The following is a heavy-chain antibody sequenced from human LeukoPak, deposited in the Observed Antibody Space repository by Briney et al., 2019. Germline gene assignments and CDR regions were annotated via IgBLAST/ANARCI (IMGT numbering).Heavy chain of an antibody. CDR3: ARRSWYVDY. CDR1: GGSMSTYY. D-gene: IGHD6-13*01. Sequence: SATLSLTCTVSGGSMSTYYWSWIRQPPGKGLEWIGYIYDSLSTDYNPSLKSRVTISVDMSKNQFSLKLTSVTAADTAVYYCARRSWYVDYWGQGTLVTVSS. J-gene: IGHJ4*02. CDR2: IYDSLST. V-gene: IGHV4-59*01.